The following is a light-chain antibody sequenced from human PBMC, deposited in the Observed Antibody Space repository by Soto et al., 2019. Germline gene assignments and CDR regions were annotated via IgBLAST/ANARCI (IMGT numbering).Light chain of an antibody. J-gene: IGKJ5*01. CDR2: AAS. CDR1: QAITND. CDR3: QKYNSVPIT. Sequence: DIQMTQSPSSLSASVGDRVTITCRASQAITNDLAWYQQKPGKVPKLLIYAASTLQSGVPSRFSGSGSGTDFTLTISSLQPEDVATYYCQKYNSVPITFGQGTRLEMK. V-gene: IGKV1-27*01.